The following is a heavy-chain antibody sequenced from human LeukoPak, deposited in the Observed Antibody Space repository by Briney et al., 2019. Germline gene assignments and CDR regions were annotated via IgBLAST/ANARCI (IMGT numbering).Heavy chain of an antibody. V-gene: IGHV3-48*01. CDR3: ARGPGYDYGDYLGYYYYYMDV. CDR2: ISSSSSTI. D-gene: IGHD4-17*01. J-gene: IGHJ6*03. Sequence: PGGSLRLSCAASGFTFSSYSMNWVRQAPGKGLEWVSYISSSSSTIYYADSVKGRFTISRDNARNSLYLQMNSLRAEDTAVYHCARGPGYDYGDYLGYYYYYMDVWGKGTTVTVSS. CDR1: GFTFSSYS.